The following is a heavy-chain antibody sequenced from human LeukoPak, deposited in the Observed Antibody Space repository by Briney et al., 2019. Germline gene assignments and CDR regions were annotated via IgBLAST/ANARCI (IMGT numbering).Heavy chain of an antibody. D-gene: IGHD6-6*01. CDR1: GFTFSDYY. V-gene: IGHV3-11*04. Sequence: PGGSLSLSCAASGFTFSDYYMSWIRQAPGKGLEWVSYISSSGSTIYYADSVKGRFTISRDNAKNSLYLQMNSLRAEDTAVYYCARQYSSSSDWFDPWGQGTLVTVSS. CDR3: ARQYSSSSDWFDP. CDR2: ISSSGSTI. J-gene: IGHJ5*02.